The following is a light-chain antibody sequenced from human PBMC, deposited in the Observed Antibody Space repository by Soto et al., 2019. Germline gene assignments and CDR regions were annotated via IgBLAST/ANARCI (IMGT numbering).Light chain of an antibody. CDR2: DAS. CDR1: QSVSSY. CDR3: QQRSNWPGT. V-gene: IGKV3-11*01. Sequence: EIVLTQSPATLSLSPVGRATLSCMASQSVSSYLAWYQQKPGQAPRLLIYDASNRATGIPARFSGSGSGTDFTLTISSLEPEDFAVYYCQQRSNWPGTFGQGTKVDI. J-gene: IGKJ1*01.